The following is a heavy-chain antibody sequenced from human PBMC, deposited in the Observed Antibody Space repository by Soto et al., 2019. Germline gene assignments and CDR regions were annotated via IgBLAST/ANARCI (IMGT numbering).Heavy chain of an antibody. D-gene: IGHD2-2*01. CDR3: ARRGDCSSTSCSGPRSYYFDY. CDR2: INSDGSST. V-gene: IGHV3-74*01. Sequence: GGSLRLSCAASGFTFSSYWMHWVRQAPGKGLVWVSRINSDGSSTSYADSVKGRFTISRDNAKNTLYLQMNSLRAEDTAVYYCARRGDCSSTSCSGPRSYYFDYWGQGTLVTVSS. CDR1: GFTFSSYW. J-gene: IGHJ4*02.